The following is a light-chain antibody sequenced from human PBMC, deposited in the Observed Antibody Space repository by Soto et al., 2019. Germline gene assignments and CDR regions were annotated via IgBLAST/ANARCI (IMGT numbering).Light chain of an antibody. Sequence: TQSPSSLSASVGDRVTITCRASQAISNYLAWYQQKPGEVPNLLIYAASTLQSGVPSRFSGSGSGTDFTLTIDSLQPEDVATYYCQKYNSAPWTFGQGTKVEIK. CDR1: QAISNY. CDR3: QKYNSAPWT. CDR2: AAS. V-gene: IGKV1-27*01. J-gene: IGKJ1*01.